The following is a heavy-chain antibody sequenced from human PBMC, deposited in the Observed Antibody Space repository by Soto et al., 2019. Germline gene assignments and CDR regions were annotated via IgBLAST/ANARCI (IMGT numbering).Heavy chain of an antibody. CDR1: RGSIGSGSYY. J-gene: IGHJ4*02. CDR2: ISYTGTT. CDR3: ASRPIFGFPYGPFDY. D-gene: IGHD3-3*01. Sequence: QVQLQESGPGLVKPSETLSLTCSVSRGSIGSGSYYWAWVRQTPGTGLEWIATISYTGTTYYNPSLKSRVAISVDLSKNQFSLRLNSVTAADTAVYYSASRPIFGFPYGPFDYWGQGALVTVSS. V-gene: IGHV4-39*01.